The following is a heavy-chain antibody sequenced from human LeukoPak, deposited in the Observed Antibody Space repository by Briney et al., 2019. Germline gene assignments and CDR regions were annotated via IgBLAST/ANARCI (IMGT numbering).Heavy chain of an antibody. V-gene: IGHV3-30*18. CDR1: GFTFSSYG. CDR2: ISYDGSNK. CDR3: AKDVAGVFDY. D-gene: IGHD5-12*01. J-gene: IGHJ4*02. Sequence: GGSLRLSCAASGFTFSSYGMHWVRQAPGKGLEWVAVISYDGSNKYYADSVEGRFTISRDNSKNTLYLQMNSLRAEDTAVYYCAKDVAGVFDYWGQGTLVTVSS.